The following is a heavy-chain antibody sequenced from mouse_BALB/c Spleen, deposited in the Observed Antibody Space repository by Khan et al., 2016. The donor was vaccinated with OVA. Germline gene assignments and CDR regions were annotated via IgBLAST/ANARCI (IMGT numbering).Heavy chain of an antibody. CDR2: IYPGNVNT. D-gene: IGHD2-10*02. J-gene: IGHJ3*01. CDR1: GYTFTSYF. CDR3: ARAGYGSFAY. Sequence: QVRLQQSGPELVKPGASVRISCKASGYTFTSYFIHWVKQRPGQGLEWIGWIYPGNVNTEYNERFTGKATLTADKSSSTTYMQLSSLTSEDSACYFGARAGYGSFAYWGQGTLVTVSA. V-gene: IGHV1S56*01.